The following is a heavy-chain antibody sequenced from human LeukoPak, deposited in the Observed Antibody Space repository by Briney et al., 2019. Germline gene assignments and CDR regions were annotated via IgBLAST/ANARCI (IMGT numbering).Heavy chain of an antibody. CDR2: TKQDGSEK. CDR1: GFTFSSHW. CDR3: AREGRASSYDFDC. D-gene: IGHD5-12*01. Sequence: AGGSLRLSCAASGFTFSSHWMSWVRQAPGKGLEWVASTKQDGSEKYYVDCVKGRFTISRDNAKNTLYLQMNSLRVDVTAVYYCAREGRASSYDFDCWGQGTLVTASS. V-gene: IGHV3-7*01. J-gene: IGHJ4*02.